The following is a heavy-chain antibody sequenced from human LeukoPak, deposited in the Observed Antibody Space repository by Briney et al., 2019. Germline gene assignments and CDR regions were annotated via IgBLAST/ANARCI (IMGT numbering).Heavy chain of an antibody. CDR2: ISSGGSTI. Sequence: GGSLRLSCAASGFTFSSFEMKWVRQAPGKGLEWVSYISSGGSTIYYADSVKGRFTISRDNSKNTLYLQMNSLRAEDTAVYYCAKDYLGYCSGGSCLPDAFDIWGQGTMVTVSS. CDR1: GFTFSSFE. V-gene: IGHV3-48*03. CDR3: AKDYLGYCSGGSCLPDAFDI. D-gene: IGHD2-15*01. J-gene: IGHJ3*02.